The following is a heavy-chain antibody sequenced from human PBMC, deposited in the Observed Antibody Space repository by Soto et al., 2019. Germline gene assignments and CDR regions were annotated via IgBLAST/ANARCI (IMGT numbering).Heavy chain of an antibody. D-gene: IGHD3-22*01. V-gene: IGHV1-18*01. CDR1: GYTFTSYG. CDR2: INAYSTYT. Sequence: QVQLVQSGAEVKKPGASVKVSCKASGYTFTSYGFSWVRQAPGQGLEWMGWINAYSTYTDYAQNLQGRVTMTTDRSTSTAYMEPRSLRSDDTAVYYCARDDSSGPGRFDPWGQGTLVTVSS. J-gene: IGHJ5*02. CDR3: ARDDSSGPGRFDP.